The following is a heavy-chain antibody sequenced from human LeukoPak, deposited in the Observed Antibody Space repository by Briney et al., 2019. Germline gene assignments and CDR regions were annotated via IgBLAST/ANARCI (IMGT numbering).Heavy chain of an antibody. CDR1: GFHFGTYF. CDR2: INGIGGTK. V-gene: IGHV3-23*01. CDR3: AKDPSGDY. D-gene: IGHD6-6*01. Sequence: GGSLRLSCAASGFHFGTYFMSWVRQTPGKGLEWVASINGIGGTKYYADSVKGRFTISRDNSKNTLYLQMNSLRAEDTAVYYCAKDPSGDYWGQGTLVTVSS. J-gene: IGHJ4*02.